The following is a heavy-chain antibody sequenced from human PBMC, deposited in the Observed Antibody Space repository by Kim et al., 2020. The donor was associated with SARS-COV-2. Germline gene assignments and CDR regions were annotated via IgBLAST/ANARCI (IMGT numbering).Heavy chain of an antibody. V-gene: IGHV4-4*07. Sequence: SETLSLTCTVSGGSISSYYWSWIRQPAGKGLEWIGRIYISGSTNYNPSLKSRVTMSVDTSKNQFSLKLSSVTAADTAVYYCARGGSGSQATGAFDIWGQGTMVTVSS. CDR2: IYISGST. CDR1: GGSISSYY. CDR3: ARGGSGSQATGAFDI. D-gene: IGHD1-26*01. J-gene: IGHJ3*02.